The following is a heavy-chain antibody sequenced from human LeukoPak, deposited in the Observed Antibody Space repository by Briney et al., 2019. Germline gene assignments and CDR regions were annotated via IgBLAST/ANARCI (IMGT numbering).Heavy chain of an antibody. Sequence: GGSLRLSCAASGFTLSSYAMSWVRQAPGKGLEWVSAISVSGNTYYADSVKGRFTISRDNSKNTLYLQMNSLRAEDTALYYCAKGLERESRLDSWGQGTLVTVSS. CDR2: ISVSGNT. D-gene: IGHD1-1*01. V-gene: IGHV3-23*01. J-gene: IGHJ4*02. CDR3: AKGLERESRLDS. CDR1: GFTLSSYA.